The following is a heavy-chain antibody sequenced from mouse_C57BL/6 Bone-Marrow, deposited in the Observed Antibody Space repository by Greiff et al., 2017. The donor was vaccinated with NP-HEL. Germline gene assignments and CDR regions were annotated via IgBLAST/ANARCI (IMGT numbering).Heavy chain of an antibody. CDR1: GFNIKDDY. CDR3: TTYVTTVV. V-gene: IGHV14-4*01. CDR2: IDPENGDT. Sequence: VHVKQSGAELVRPGASVKLSCTASGFNIKDDYMHWVKQRPEQGLEWIGWIDPENGDTEYASKFQGKATITADTSSNTAYLQLSSLTSEDTAVYYCTTYVTTVVWGTGTTVTVSS. D-gene: IGHD1-1*01. J-gene: IGHJ1*03.